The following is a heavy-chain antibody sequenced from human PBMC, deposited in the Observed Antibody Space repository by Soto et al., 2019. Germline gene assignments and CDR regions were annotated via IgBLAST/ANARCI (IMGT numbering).Heavy chain of an antibody. CDR2: IYPGDSDT. Sequence: GASLKISCKGSGYSFTSYWIGWVRQMPGKGLEWMGIIYPGDSDTRYSPSFQGQVTISADKSISTAYLQWSSLKASDTAMYYCARNPKRYFDWLSEFDPWGQGTLVTVSS. J-gene: IGHJ5*02. CDR3: ARNPKRYFDWLSEFDP. D-gene: IGHD3-9*01. CDR1: GYSFTSYW. V-gene: IGHV5-51*01.